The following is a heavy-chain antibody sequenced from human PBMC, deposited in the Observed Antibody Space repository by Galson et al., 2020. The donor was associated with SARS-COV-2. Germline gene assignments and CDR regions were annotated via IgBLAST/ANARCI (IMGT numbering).Heavy chain of an antibody. J-gene: IGHJ5*02. CDR1: GYTFTGYY. D-gene: IGHD2-2*01. CDR3: ARDGPPAGYCSSTSCPAWFDP. V-gene: IGHV1-2*02. Sequence: ASVKVSCKASGYTFTGYYMHWVRQAPGQGLEWMGWINPNSGGTNYAQKFQGRVTMNRDTSISTAYMGLSRLRSDDTAVYYCARDGPPAGYCSSTSCPAWFDPWGQGTLVTVSS. CDR2: INPNSGGT.